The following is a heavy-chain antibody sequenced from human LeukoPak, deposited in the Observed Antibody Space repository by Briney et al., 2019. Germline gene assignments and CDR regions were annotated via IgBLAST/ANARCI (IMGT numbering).Heavy chain of an antibody. CDR2: ISWNSNSI. Sequence: GRSLRLSCAASGFTFDDYVMHWVRQAPRKGLEWVSSISWNSNSIGYAGSVKGRFTISRDNAKNSLYLQMTSLRVEDTALYYCATGIAVAGNDAFDIWGQGTMVTVSS. CDR3: ATGIAVAGNDAFDI. CDR1: GFTFDDYV. D-gene: IGHD6-19*01. J-gene: IGHJ3*02. V-gene: IGHV3-9*01.